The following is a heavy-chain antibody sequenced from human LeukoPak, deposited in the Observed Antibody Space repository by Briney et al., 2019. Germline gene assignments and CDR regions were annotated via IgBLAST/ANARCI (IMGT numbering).Heavy chain of an antibody. CDR1: GYTFSGYG. D-gene: IGHD6-19*01. CDR3: ARVDDLGSGWARSFDL. CDR2: ISARNNQT. Sequence: ASVKVSCKASGYTFSGYGISWVRQAPGQGLKWMGWISARNNQTKYAQSFKDRITMTIEKATSTVYMELRSLRLDDTAIYYCARVDDLGSGWARSFDLWGRGTLVTVSA. V-gene: IGHV1-18*01. J-gene: IGHJ2*01.